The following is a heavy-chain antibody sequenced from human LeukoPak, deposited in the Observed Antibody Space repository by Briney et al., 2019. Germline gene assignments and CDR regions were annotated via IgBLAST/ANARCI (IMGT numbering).Heavy chain of an antibody. CDR1: GFTVSSNY. CDR3: ARSRLSDYYGSGSYYISGDAFDI. D-gene: IGHD3-10*01. Sequence: GGSLRLSCAASGFTVSSNYMSWVRQAPGKGLEWVSVIYSGGSTYYADSVKGRFTISRDNSKNTLYLQMNSLRAEDTAVYYCARSRLSDYYGSGSYYISGDAFDIWGQGTMVTVSS. J-gene: IGHJ3*02. CDR2: IYSGGST. V-gene: IGHV3-53*05.